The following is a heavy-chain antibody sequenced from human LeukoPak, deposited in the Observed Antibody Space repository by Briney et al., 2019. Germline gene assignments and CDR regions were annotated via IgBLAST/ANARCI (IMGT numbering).Heavy chain of an antibody. V-gene: IGHV3-66*01. J-gene: IGHJ5*02. CDR1: GXTVSSNY. CDR3: ARDRWFDP. Sequence: SGGSLRLSCAASGXTVSSNYMSWVRQAPGKGLEWVSIIYSGGSTYYADSVKGRFTISRDNSKNTLYLQMNSLRAEDTAIYYCARDRWFDPWGQGTLVTVSS. CDR2: IYSGGST.